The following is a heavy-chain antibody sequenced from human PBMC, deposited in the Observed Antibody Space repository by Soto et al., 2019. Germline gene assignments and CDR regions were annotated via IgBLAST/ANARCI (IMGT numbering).Heavy chain of an antibody. D-gene: IGHD3-10*01. CDR2: IYYSGST. V-gene: IGHV4-30-4*01. CDR1: GGSISSGDYY. J-gene: IGHJ4*02. CDR3: ARTFYYGSGTSDY. Sequence: PSETLSLTCTVSGGSISSGDYYWILIRQPPGKGLEWIGYIYYSGSTYYNPSLKSRVTISVDRSKNQFSLKLSSVTAADTAVYYCARTFYYGSGTSDYWGQGTLVTVSS.